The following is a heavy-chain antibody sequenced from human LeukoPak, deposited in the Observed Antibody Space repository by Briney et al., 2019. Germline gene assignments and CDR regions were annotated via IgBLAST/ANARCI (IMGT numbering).Heavy chain of an antibody. D-gene: IGHD5-18*01. CDR3: ARVWDGYSGEDY. Sequence: GGSLRLSCAASGFTFSNYNMIWVRQAPGKGLECVSYISGSGSTMHYADSVRGRFTISRDNAKKSLYLQMNSLRAEDTGVYYCARVWDGYSGEDYWGQGTLVTVSS. CDR1: GFTFSNYN. J-gene: IGHJ4*02. V-gene: IGHV3-48*01. CDR2: ISGSGSTM.